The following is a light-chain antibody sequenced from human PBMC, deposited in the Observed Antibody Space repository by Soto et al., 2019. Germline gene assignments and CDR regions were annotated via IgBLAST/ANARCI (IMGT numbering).Light chain of an antibody. CDR1: SSDVGGYNY. V-gene: IGLV2-14*01. CDR3: SSYTSSSTFYV. Sequence: QSALTQPASVSGSPGQSITISCTGTSSDVGGYNYVSWYQQHPGKAPKLMIYDVSNRPSGVSNRFSGSKSGNTASLTISGLQTEDEADSYCSSYTSSSTFYVFGTGTKLTVL. J-gene: IGLJ1*01. CDR2: DVS.